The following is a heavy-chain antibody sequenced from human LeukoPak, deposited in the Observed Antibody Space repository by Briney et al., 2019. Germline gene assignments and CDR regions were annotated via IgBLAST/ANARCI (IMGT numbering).Heavy chain of an antibody. V-gene: IGHV4-39*01. J-gene: IGHJ4*02. D-gene: IGHD1-1*01. CDR2: IYYSGST. CDR3: ARVSRTTYGYFDY. CDR1: AGSINSNSYY. Sequence: SETLSLTCTVSAGSINSNSYYWAWLRQPPGKGLEWIGSIYYSGSTFYNPSLKSLFTISVDTSKNQFSLKLRSVTAADTAVYYWARVSRTTYGYFDYWGRGTLVTVSS.